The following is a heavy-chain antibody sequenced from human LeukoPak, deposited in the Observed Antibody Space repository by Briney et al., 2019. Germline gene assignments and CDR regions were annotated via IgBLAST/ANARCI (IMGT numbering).Heavy chain of an antibody. J-gene: IGHJ6*02. CDR1: GGTFSSYA. V-gene: IGHV1-69*13. D-gene: IGHD5-12*01. CDR3: ARDQIIVATILDFYYGMDV. CDR2: IIPIFGTA. Sequence: SVKVSCKASGGTFSSYAISWVRQAPGQGLEWMGGIIPIFGTANYAQKFQGRVTITADESTSTAYMELSSLRSEDTAVYYCARDQIIVATILDFYYGMDVWGQGTTVTVSS.